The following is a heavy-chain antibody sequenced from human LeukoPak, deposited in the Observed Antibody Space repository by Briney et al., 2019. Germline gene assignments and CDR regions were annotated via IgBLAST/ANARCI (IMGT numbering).Heavy chain of an antibody. CDR1: GVSIRSYY. CDR3: ARHSRYSSGWYYGY. Sequence: PSETLSLTCTVSGVSIRSYYWSWIRQPPGKGLEWIAHIHDSGSTSYSPSLKSRLTMSVDTSKNQFSLRLSSVTAADTAVYYCARHSRYSSGWYYGYWGQGTLVTVSS. CDR2: IHDSGST. V-gene: IGHV4-59*08. D-gene: IGHD6-19*01. J-gene: IGHJ4*02.